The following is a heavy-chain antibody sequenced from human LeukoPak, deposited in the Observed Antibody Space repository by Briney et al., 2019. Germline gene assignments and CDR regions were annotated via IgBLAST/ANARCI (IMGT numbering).Heavy chain of an antibody. J-gene: IGHJ3*02. D-gene: IGHD6-13*01. CDR2: INHSGST. CDR3: ARGRVWYSSSWYRNDAFDI. V-gene: IGHV4-34*01. Sequence: SETLPLTCAVYGGSFSGYYGSWVRQPPGKGLEWIGEINHSGSTNYNPSLKSRVTISVDTSNNQFSLKLSSVTAADTAVYYCARGRVWYSSSWYRNDAFDIWGQGTMVTVSS. CDR1: GGSFSGYY.